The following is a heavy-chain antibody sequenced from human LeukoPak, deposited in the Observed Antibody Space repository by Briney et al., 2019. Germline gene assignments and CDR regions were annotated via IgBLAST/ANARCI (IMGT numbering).Heavy chain of an antibody. Sequence: SQTLSLTCAISGDSVSSNSAAWNWTRQSPSSSPQWLGRTYFRSTWYNDYAVSVKSRITINPDTSKNQFSLQLNSVTPEDTAVYYCAGGTGVFDDWGQGTLVTVSS. CDR1: GDSVSSNSAA. V-gene: IGHV6-1*01. D-gene: IGHD7-27*01. J-gene: IGHJ4*02. CDR2: TYFRSTWYN. CDR3: AGGTGVFDD.